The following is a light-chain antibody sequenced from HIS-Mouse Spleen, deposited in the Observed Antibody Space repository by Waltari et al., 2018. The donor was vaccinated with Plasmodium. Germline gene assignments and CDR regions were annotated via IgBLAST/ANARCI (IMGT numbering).Light chain of an antibody. J-gene: IGKJ3*01. V-gene: IGKV3-15*01. CDR3: QQYNNWSFT. CDR2: GAS. CDR1: QSVSSN. Sequence: EIVITQSPATSSGSRGERATRSCRASQSVSSNLAWYQQKPGQAPRLLIYGASTRATGIPARFSGSGSGTEFTLTISSLQSEDVAVYYCQQYNNWSFTFGPGTKVDIK.